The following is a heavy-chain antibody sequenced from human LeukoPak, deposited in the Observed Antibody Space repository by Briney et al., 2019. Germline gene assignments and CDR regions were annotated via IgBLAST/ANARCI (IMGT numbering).Heavy chain of an antibody. V-gene: IGHV3-23*01. CDR3: AKKEDDTYSSWYMDV. Sequence: PGGSLRLSCAASGFSFGSFAMSWVRQAPGKGLEWVSGIIGSGGTTFYADSVKGRFTISRDNSKNTLYLQMNSLRAEDTAIYYCAKKEDDTYSSWYMDVWGKGTTVTVSS. CDR1: GFSFGSFA. J-gene: IGHJ6*03. D-gene: IGHD2-15*01. CDR2: IIGSGGTT.